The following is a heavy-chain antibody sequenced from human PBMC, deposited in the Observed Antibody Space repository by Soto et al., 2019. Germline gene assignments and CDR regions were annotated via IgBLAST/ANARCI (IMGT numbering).Heavy chain of an antibody. CDR1: GYTFTNYY. Sequence: GASVKVSCKASGYTFTNYYMHCVRQAPGQGLEWMGVINPSGGSTTYAQKFQGRVTMTRDTSTSTVYMELSSLISEDTTEYYCAREASKYSDMDVWGQGTTVTVSS. CDR3: AREASKYSDMDV. V-gene: IGHV1-46*01. CDR2: INPSGGST. J-gene: IGHJ6*02. D-gene: IGHD3-3*01.